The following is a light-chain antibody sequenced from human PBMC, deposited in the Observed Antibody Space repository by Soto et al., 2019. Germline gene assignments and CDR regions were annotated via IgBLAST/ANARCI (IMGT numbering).Light chain of an antibody. Sequence: QSALTQPPSVSGSPGQSVTISCTGTSSVFGSYNRVSWYQQTPGTAPKLMSYEVSNRPSGVPDRFSGSKSGNTASLTISGLQAEDEAEYYCSSYPSGTTPCVFGTGTKLTVL. CDR1: SSVFGSYNR. CDR3: SSYPSGTTPCV. CDR2: EVS. V-gene: IGLV2-18*02. J-gene: IGLJ1*01.